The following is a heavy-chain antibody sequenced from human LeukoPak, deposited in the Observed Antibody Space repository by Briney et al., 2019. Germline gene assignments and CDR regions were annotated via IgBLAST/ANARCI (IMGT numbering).Heavy chain of an antibody. CDR1: GFTFSSYA. V-gene: IGHV3-23*01. J-gene: IGHJ4*02. Sequence: GGSLRLSCAASGFTFSSYAMSWVRQAPGKGLEWVSAISGSGGSTSYAQKFQGRVTMTRDMSTSTVYMELSSLRSEDTAVYYCATARYSSGWRAPYFDYWGQGTLVTVSS. D-gene: IGHD6-19*01. CDR3: ATARYSSGWRAPYFDY. CDR2: ISGSGGST.